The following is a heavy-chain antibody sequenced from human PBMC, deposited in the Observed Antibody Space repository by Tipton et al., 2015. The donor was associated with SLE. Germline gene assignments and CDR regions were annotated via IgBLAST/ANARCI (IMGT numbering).Heavy chain of an antibody. J-gene: IGHJ3*02. Sequence: GSLRLSCAASGFTFSSYEMNWVRQAPGKGLEWVSYISSSGSTIYYADSVKGRFTISRDNAKNSLYLQMNSLGAEDTAVYYCARDLGGRVAFDIWGQGTMVTVSS. CDR1: GFTFSSYE. CDR3: ARDLGGRVAFDI. CDR2: ISSSGSTI. D-gene: IGHD3-16*01. V-gene: IGHV3-48*03.